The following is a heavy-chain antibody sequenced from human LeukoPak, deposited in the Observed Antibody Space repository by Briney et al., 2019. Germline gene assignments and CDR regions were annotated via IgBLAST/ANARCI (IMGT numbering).Heavy chain of an antibody. CDR1: GFTFSSYH. D-gene: IGHD5-18*01. J-gene: IGHJ4*02. CDR2: IGSSGSYI. Sequence: PGGSLRLSCEVSGFTFSSYHMNWVRQAPGKGLEWVSSIGSSGSYIYYADSLTGRFTISRDNAKNSLYLQMNSLRAEDTAMYYCARRATTERGHSYGLNFWGQGTLVTVSS. V-gene: IGHV3-21*01. CDR3: ARRATTERGHSYGLNF.